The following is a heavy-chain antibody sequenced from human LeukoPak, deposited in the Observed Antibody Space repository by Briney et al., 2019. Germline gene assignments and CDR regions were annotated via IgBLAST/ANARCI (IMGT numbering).Heavy chain of an antibody. CDR2: ISAYNGNT. Sequence: ASVKVSCKASGYTFTSYGISWVRQAPGQGLEWIGWISAYNGNTNYAQKLQGRVTMTTDTSTSTAYMELRSLRSDDTAVYYCAIDPWVRGLVSVDVWGKGTTVTVSS. J-gene: IGHJ6*04. V-gene: IGHV1-18*01. D-gene: IGHD3-10*01. CDR1: GYTFTSYG. CDR3: AIDPWVRGLVSVDV.